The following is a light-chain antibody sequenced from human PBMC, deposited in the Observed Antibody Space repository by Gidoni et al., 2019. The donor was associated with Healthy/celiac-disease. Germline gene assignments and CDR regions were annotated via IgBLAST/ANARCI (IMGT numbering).Light chain of an antibody. CDR1: QSVSSY. Sequence: EIVLTQSPATLSLSPGERATLSCRASQSVSSYLAWYQQKPGQAPRLLIYDASNRATGIPARFSGSGSGTDFTLTIRSLDPEDFAVYYCQQRSNWPLTFGGGTKVEI. CDR3: QQRSNWPLT. V-gene: IGKV3-11*01. J-gene: IGKJ4*01. CDR2: DAS.